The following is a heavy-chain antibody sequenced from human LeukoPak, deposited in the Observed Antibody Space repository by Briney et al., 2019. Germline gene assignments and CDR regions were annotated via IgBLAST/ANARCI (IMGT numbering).Heavy chain of an antibody. D-gene: IGHD6-13*01. J-gene: IGHJ4*02. Sequence: PSETLSLTCTVSGGSISSSSYYWGWIRQPPGKGLEWIGSIYYSGGTYYNPSLKSRVTISVDTSKNQFSLKLSSVTAADTAVYYCAREPMTYSIAAAETFDYWGQGTLVTVSS. V-gene: IGHV4-39*07. CDR3: AREPMTYSIAAAETFDY. CDR2: IYYSGGT. CDR1: GGSISSSSYY.